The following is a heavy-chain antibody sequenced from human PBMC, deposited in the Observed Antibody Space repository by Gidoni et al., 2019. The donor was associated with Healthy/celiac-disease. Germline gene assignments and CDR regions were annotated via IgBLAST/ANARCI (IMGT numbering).Heavy chain of an antibody. V-gene: IGHV4-34*01. CDR1: GGSFSGYY. CDR2: IKHRGST. J-gene: IGHJ4*02. Sequence: QVQLQQWGAGLLKPSETLSLTCAVYGGSFSGYYWSWIRQPPGKGLEWIGEIKHRGSTNYNPSLKSRVTISVDTSKNQFSLKLSSVTAADTAVYYCARGGGELRSTYSSSSLFDYWGQGTLVTVSS. CDR3: ARGGGELRSTYSSSSLFDY. D-gene: IGHD6-6*01.